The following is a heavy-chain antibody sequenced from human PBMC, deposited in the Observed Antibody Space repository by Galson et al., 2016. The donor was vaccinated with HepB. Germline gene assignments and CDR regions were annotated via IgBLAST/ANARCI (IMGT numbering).Heavy chain of an antibody. CDR1: GFIFSDYG. CDR3: VRDKEGCYGFDY. J-gene: IGHJ4*01. D-gene: IGHD2-15*01. V-gene: IGHV3-33*01. CDR2: IWNDGSNK. Sequence: SLRLSCAASGFIFSDYGMHWVRQAPGKGLEWVAVIWNDGSNKYYADSVKGRFTISRDNSKNTLYLQVNILKAEDTAVYYCVRDKEGCYGFDYWGQGILVTVSS.